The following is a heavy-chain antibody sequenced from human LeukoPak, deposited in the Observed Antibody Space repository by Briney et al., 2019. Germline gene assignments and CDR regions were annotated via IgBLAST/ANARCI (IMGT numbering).Heavy chain of an antibody. CDR1: GYTFTSYA. J-gene: IGHJ4*02. V-gene: IGHV1-3*01. Sequence: GASVKVSCKASGYTFTSYAMHWVRQAPGQRLEWMGWINAGNGNTKYSQKFQGRVTITRNTSISTAYMELSSLRSEDTAVYYCATLGAGTPMYYFDYWGQGTLVTVSS. CDR2: INAGNGNT. D-gene: IGHD1-1*01. CDR3: ATLGAGTPMYYFDY.